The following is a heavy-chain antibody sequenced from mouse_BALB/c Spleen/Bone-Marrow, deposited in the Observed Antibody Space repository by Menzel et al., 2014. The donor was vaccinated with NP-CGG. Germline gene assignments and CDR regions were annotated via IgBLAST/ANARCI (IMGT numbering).Heavy chain of an antibody. CDR2: ISNGGGST. Sequence: EVQLQQSGGGLVQPGGSLKLSCAASGFTFSSYTMSWVHQTPEKRLEWVAYISNGGGSTYYPDTVKGRFTISRDNAKNTLYLQMSSLKSEETAMYYCARHGYYGSRAMDYWGQGTSVTVSS. J-gene: IGHJ4*01. D-gene: IGHD1-1*01. CDR3: ARHGYYGSRAMDY. CDR1: GFTFSSYT. V-gene: IGHV5-12-2*01.